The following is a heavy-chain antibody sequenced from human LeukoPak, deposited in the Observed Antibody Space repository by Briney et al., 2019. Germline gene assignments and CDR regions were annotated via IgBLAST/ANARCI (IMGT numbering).Heavy chain of an antibody. J-gene: IGHJ4*02. Sequence: PSETLSLTCAIYNAFDNYYFMIVRQSPGRGLEWIGETTYRGSPSYNPSLKSRVTISVNAPQRQFSLNMRSVTAADTAVYYCARQTGSGLFILPGGQGTLVTVSS. CDR2: TTYRGSP. D-gene: IGHD3/OR15-3a*01. V-gene: IGHV4-34*01. CDR3: ARQTGSGLFILP. CDR1: NAFDNYYF.